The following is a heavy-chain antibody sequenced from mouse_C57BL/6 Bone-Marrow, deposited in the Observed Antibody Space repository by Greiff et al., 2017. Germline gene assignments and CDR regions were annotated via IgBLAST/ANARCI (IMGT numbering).Heavy chain of an antibody. CDR2: ISDGGSYT. D-gene: IGHD5-1*01. V-gene: IGHV5-4*01. CDR1: GFTFSSYA. J-gene: IGHJ2*01. Sequence: EVQLVESGGGLVKPGGSLKLSCAASGFTFSSYAMSWVRQTPEKRLEWVATISDGGSYTYYPDNVKGRFTISRDNAKNNLYLQMSHLKSEDTAMYYCARECEYAFDYWGQGTTLTVSS. CDR3: ARECEYAFDY.